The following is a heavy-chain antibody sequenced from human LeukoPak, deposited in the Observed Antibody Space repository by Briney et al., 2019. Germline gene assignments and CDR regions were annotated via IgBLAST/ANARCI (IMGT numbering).Heavy chain of an antibody. CDR2: ISNDGSRK. Sequence: GGSLRLSCAPSGFTFSRHGMHWVRQAPGKGLEWVAIISNDGSRKYYAHFVEGRFTISRDNSKNTLYLQMDSLRAEDTAVYYCARDRAWNYFDYWGQGTLVTVSS. J-gene: IGHJ4*02. CDR3: ARDRAWNYFDY. D-gene: IGHD3-3*01. CDR1: GFTFSRHG. V-gene: IGHV3-30*03.